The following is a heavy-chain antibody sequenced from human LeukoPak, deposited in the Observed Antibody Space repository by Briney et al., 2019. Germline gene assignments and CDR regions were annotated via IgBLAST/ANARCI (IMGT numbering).Heavy chain of an antibody. CDR1: GFTFSSYS. CDR2: ISSSSSYI. V-gene: IGHV3-21*01. CDR3: ARGAPGYCSSTSCPDY. J-gene: IGHJ4*02. D-gene: IGHD2-2*01. Sequence: PGGSLRLSCAASGFTFSSYSMNWVRQAPGKGLEWVSSISSSSSYIYYADSVKGRFTISRDNAKNSLYPQMNSLRAEDTAVYYCARGAPGYCSSTSCPDYWGQGTLVTVSS.